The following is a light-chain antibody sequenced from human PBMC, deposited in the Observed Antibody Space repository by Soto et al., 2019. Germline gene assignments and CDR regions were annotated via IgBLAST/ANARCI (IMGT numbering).Light chain of an antibody. CDR1: QGIGNY. CDR2: GAS. J-gene: IGKJ1*01. V-gene: IGKV1-27*01. Sequence: DIQMTQSPPSLSASVGDRVTITCRASQGIGNYLAWYQQKPGKVPKLLIYGASTLQSGVLSRLSGSGSGTDFTLTISSLRPEDVATYYCQKYDRAPRTFGPGTKVDIK. CDR3: QKYDRAPRT.